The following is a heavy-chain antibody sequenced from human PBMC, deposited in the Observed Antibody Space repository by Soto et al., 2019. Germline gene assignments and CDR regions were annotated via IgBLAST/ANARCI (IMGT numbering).Heavy chain of an antibody. CDR1: GGTFSSYA. D-gene: IGHD3-16*02. V-gene: IGHV1-69*01. CDR2: IIPIFGTA. CDR3: ARGNDCVWGSYRYLEYFQH. J-gene: IGHJ1*01. Sequence: QVQLVQSGAEVKKPGSSVKVSCKASGGTFSSYAIIWVRQAPGQGLEWMGGIIPIFGTANYAQKFQGRVTITADESTSTAYMELSSLRSEDTAVYYCARGNDCVWGSYRYLEYFQHWGQGTLVTVSS.